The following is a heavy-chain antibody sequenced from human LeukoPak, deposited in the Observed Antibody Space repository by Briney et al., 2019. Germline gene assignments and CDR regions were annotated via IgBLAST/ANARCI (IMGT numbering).Heavy chain of an antibody. D-gene: IGHD4-11*01. J-gene: IGHJ5*02. CDR3: ATSYSNYLSWFDP. Sequence: SETLSLTCTVSGGSISSGDYYWSWIRQPPGKGLEWIGYIYYSGSTNYNPSLKSRVTISVDTSKNQFSLKLSSVTAADTAVYYCATSYSNYLSWFDPWGQGTLVTVSS. CDR1: GGSISSGDYY. V-gene: IGHV4-61*08. CDR2: IYYSGST.